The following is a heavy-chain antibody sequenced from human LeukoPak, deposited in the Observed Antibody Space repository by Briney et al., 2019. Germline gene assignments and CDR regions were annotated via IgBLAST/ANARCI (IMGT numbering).Heavy chain of an antibody. CDR1: GFTFSSYA. CDR3: ARSHRYYYDTSGWSFDH. CDR2: IWYDGTNK. V-gene: IGHV3-33*01. J-gene: IGHJ4*02. D-gene: IGHD3-22*01. Sequence: GKSLRLSCAASGFTFSSYAMHWVRQAPGKGLEWVATIWYDGTNKYYPDSVKGRFTISRDNSKNTLYLQMNSLRADDTAVYSYARSHRYYYDTSGWSFDHWGQGTLVTVSS.